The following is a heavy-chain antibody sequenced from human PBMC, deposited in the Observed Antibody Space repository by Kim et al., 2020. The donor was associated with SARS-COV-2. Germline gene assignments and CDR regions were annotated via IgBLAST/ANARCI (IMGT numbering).Heavy chain of an antibody. CDR3: ARDGGPPLTTVTHDAFDI. Sequence: KGRFTISRDNSKNTLYLQMNRPRAEDTAVYYCARDGGPPLTTVTHDAFDIWGQGTMVTVSS. D-gene: IGHD4-17*01. V-gene: IGHV3-53*01. J-gene: IGHJ3*02.